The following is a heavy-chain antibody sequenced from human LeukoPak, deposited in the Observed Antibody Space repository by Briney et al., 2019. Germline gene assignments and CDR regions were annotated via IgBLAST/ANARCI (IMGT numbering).Heavy chain of an antibody. D-gene: IGHD3-3*01. J-gene: IGHJ4*02. Sequence: GSLSFSCAASGFTVSSNYMSWVRQAPGKGLEWVSVIYSGGSTYYADSVKGRFTISRDNSKNTLYLQMNSLRAEDTAVYYCAKDINDFWRGYYQPYYFDYWGQGTLVTVSS. CDR2: IYSGGST. CDR1: GFTVSSNY. CDR3: AKDINDFWRGYYQPYYFDY. V-gene: IGHV3-66*01.